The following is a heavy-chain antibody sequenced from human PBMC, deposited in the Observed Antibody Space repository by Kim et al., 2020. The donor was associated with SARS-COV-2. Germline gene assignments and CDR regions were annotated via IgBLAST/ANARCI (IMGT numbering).Heavy chain of an antibody. Sequence: FRGRVTMNRDSSTGTVYMELSSLRSEDTAVYYCARVGTAMGGFDYWGQGTLVTVSS. CDR3: ARVGTAMGGFDY. D-gene: IGHD5-18*01. V-gene: IGHV1-46*01. J-gene: IGHJ4*02.